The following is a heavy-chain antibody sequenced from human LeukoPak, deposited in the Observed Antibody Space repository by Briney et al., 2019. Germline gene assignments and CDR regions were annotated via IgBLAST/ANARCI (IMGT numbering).Heavy chain of an antibody. J-gene: IGHJ6*02. Sequence: PSETLSLTCTVSGGSISSYYWSWIRQPPGKGLEWIGYIYYSGSTNCNPSLKSRVTISVDTSKNQFSLKLSSVTAADTAVYYCARGRRMVYADYYYYYGMGVWGQGTTVTVSS. CDR2: IYYSGST. V-gene: IGHV4-59*01. CDR3: ARGRRMVYADYYYYYGMGV. CDR1: GGSISSYY. D-gene: IGHD2-8*01.